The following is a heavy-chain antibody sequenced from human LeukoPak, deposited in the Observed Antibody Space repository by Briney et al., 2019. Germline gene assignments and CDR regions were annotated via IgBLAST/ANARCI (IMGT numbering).Heavy chain of an antibody. V-gene: IGHV3-30*02. CDR3: AKVEGQWLVGLREQPPGH. CDR2: IRYDGGNK. D-gene: IGHD6-19*01. J-gene: IGHJ4*02. Sequence: PGGSLRLSCAASGFTFNIYGMHWVRQAPGKGLEWVSFIRYDGGNKYYADSVKGRFTISRDNSKNTLYLQMNSLTTEDTAIYYCAKVEGQWLVGLREQPPGHWGQGTLVTVSS. CDR1: GFTFNIYG.